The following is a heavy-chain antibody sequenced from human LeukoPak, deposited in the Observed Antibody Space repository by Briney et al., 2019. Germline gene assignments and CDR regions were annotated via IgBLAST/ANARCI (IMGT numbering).Heavy chain of an antibody. CDR1: GGSISSGDYY. V-gene: IGHV4-30-4*01. CDR3: ASAFWNSSDYYLDY. CDR2: IYYSGST. J-gene: IGHJ4*02. D-gene: IGHD3-22*01. Sequence: PSETLSLTCTVSGGSISSGDYYWSWIRQPPGKGLEWIGYIYYSGSTYYNPSLKSRVTISVDTSKNQFSLKLSSVTAADTAVYYCASAFWNSSDYYLDYWGQGTLVTVSS.